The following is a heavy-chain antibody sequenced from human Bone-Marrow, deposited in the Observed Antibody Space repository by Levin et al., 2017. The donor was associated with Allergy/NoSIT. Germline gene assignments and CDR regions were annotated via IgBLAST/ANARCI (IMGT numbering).Heavy chain of an antibody. CDR2: ISYDGSNK. D-gene: IGHD2-2*01. CDR3: ARSRNCSSTSSHYSSSWYWFDP. CDR1: GFTFSSYA. Sequence: PGGSLRLSCAASGFTFSSYAMHWVRQAPGKGLEWVAVISYDGSNKYYADSVKGRFTISRDNSKNTLYLQMNSLRAEDTAVYYCARSRNCSSTSSHYSSSWYWFDPWGQGTLVTVSS. J-gene: IGHJ5*02. V-gene: IGHV3-30-3*01.